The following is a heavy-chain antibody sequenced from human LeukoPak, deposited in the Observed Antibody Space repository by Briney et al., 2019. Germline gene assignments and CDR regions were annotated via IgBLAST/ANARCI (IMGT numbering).Heavy chain of an antibody. CDR1: GFTFSGRY. V-gene: IGHV3-72*01. J-gene: IGHJ4*02. D-gene: IGHD4-17*01. CDR2: IRNPAYGYTT. CDR3: VGVKHGDAFDV. Sequence: PGGSLRLSCEASGFTFSGRYMDWVRQAPGKGLEWVGRIRNPAYGYTTDYGTSVKGRFTISRDDSRNSMFLQMTSLKTEDTAMYYCVGVKHGDAFDVWGQGTVVAVSS.